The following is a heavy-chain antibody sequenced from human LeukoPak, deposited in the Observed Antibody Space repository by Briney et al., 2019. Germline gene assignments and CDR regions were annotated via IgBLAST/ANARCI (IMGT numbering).Heavy chain of an antibody. CDR3: ASAIAALDY. V-gene: IGHV3-69-1*01. Sequence: GGSLKLSCAASGFTFSDYSMNWVRQAPGKGLEWISYISGSGTIYYADSVKGRFTISRDNAKNSLYLQMNSLRAEDTAVYYCASAIAALDYWGQGTLVTVSS. J-gene: IGHJ4*02. CDR1: GFTFSDYS. CDR2: ISGSGTI. D-gene: IGHD6-6*01.